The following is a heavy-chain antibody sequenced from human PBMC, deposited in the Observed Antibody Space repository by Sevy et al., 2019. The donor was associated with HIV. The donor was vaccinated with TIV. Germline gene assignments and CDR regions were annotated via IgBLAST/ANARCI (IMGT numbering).Heavy chain of an antibody. CDR1: GFTFSAYW. D-gene: IGHD1-1*01. V-gene: IGHV3-7*01. CDR2: LNQDGSEK. J-gene: IGHJ3*01. CDR3: AIDAWRSVVN. Sequence: GGSLRLSCAASGFTFSAYWMAWVRQAPGKGLEWVANLNQDGSEKYPVDSVKGRFTISRDNAKNSLYLQMNSVRVEDTVIYYCAIDAWRSVVNWGRGTMVTVSS.